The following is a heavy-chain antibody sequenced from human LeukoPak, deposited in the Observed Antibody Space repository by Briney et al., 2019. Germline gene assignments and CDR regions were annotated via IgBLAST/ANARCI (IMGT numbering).Heavy chain of an antibody. CDR2: ISSSSSYI. J-gene: IGHJ6*02. V-gene: IGHV3-21*01. CDR1: GFTFSSYS. CDR3: ARDQDAAMVRGALLYFHYYYGMDV. D-gene: IGHD3-10*01. Sequence: GVSLRLSCAASGFTFSSYSMNWVRQAPGKGLEWVSSISSSSSYIYYADSVKGRFTISRDNAKNSLYLQMNSLRAGDTAVYYCARDQDAAMVRGALLYFHYYYGMDVWGQGTTVTVSS.